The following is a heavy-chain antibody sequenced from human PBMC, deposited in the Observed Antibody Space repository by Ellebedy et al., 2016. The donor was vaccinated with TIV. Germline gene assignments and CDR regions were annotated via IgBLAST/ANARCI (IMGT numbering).Heavy chain of an antibody. D-gene: IGHD1-1*01. CDR1: GFTFSSYD. J-gene: IGHJ4*02. V-gene: IGHV3-13*01. Sequence: PGGSLRLSCAASGFTFSSYDMHWVRHATGKGREWVSAIGTAGDTYYPGSVKGRFTISRENAKNSLYLQMNSLRAEDTAVYYCARATAGFDYWGQGNLVTVSS. CDR2: IGTAGDT. CDR3: ARATAGFDY.